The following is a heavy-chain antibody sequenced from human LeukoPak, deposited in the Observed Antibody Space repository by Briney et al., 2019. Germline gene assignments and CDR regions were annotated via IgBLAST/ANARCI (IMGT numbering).Heavy chain of an antibody. CDR1: GFTFSTYA. V-gene: IGHV3-23*01. CDR2: ISGGGGSI. D-gene: IGHD2-2*02. Sequence: GGSLRLSCAASGFTFSTYAMSWVRQAAGKGLEWVSAISGGGGSIYYADSVKGRFTISRDNSKNTLYLQMNSLRAEDTAVYYCAKAYTLHDAFDIWGQGTMVTVSS. CDR3: AKAYTLHDAFDI. J-gene: IGHJ3*02.